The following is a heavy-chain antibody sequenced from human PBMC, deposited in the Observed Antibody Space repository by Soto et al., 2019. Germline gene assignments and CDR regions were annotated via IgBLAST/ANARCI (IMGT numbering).Heavy chain of an antibody. CDR1: GYSFTNYG. Sequence: QDRLVQSGVGVKKPGASVRVSCKSSGYSFTNYGITWVRQAPGQGFEWMGWISDYNGNTNYAQKFQGAITLTTVASTSTASVELRTLRSDDTAGDYCARDRGVAPRVAGNTHCYYHLDVWGQGTAVTVSS. V-gene: IGHV1-18*01. CDR3: ARDRGVAPRVAGNTHCYYHLDV. J-gene: IGHJ6*03. CDR2: ISDYNGNT. D-gene: IGHD6-19*01.